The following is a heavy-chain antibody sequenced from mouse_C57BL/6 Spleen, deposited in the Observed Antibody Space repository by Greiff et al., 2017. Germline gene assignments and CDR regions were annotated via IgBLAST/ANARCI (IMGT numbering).Heavy chain of an antibody. CDR3: ARVLYDYDSYYYAMDY. D-gene: IGHD2-4*01. CDR1: GFTFSDYG. Sequence: EVKLVESGGGLVKPGGSLKLSCAASGFTFSDYGMHWVRQAPEKGLEWVAYISSGSSTLYYAATVKGRFTISRDNAKITLFLQMTSLRSEDTAMYYGARVLYDYDSYYYAMDYWGQGTSVTVSS. V-gene: IGHV5-17*01. J-gene: IGHJ4*01. CDR2: ISSGSSTL.